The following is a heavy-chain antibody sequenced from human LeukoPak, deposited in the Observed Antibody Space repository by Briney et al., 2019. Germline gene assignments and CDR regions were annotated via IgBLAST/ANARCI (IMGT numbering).Heavy chain of an antibody. Sequence: ASVKVSCKASGYTFTSYDINWVRQATGQGLEWMGWMNPNSGNTGYAQKFQGRVTMTRNTSISTAYMELSSLRSEDTAVYYCARSLYCSGTSCLYNWFDPWGQGTLVTVSS. CDR2: MNPNSGNT. J-gene: IGHJ5*02. CDR3: ARSLYCSGTSCLYNWFDP. D-gene: IGHD2-2*01. V-gene: IGHV1-8*01. CDR1: GYTFTSYD.